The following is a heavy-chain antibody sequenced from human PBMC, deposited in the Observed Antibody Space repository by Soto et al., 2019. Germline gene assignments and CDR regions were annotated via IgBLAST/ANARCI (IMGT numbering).Heavy chain of an antibody. V-gene: IGHV3-15*01. Sequence: XGSLRLSCAASVFTSGNASMTWVRQAPGKGLEWIGRIKSKNDGGTTDYAAPVKGRFVISRDDSKNTLYLQMKSLKTDDTAVYYCTNGSGPWAGRGMNVWGQGTTVTVSS. D-gene: IGHD3-10*01. CDR2: IKSKNDGGTT. CDR3: TNGSGPWAGRGMNV. CDR1: VFTSGNAS. J-gene: IGHJ6*02.